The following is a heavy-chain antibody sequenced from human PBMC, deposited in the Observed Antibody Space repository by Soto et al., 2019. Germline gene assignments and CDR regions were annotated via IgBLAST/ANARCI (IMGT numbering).Heavy chain of an antibody. CDR3: ARERGVLNSSSSGNFDY. J-gene: IGHJ4*02. CDR2: IYYSGST. CDR1: GGSISSGGYY. Sequence: QVQLQESGPGLVKPSQTLSLTCTVSGGSISSGGYYWSWIRQHPGKGLEWIGYIYYSGSTYYNPSLKSRVTISVDTSKNQFSLKLSSVTAADTAVYYCARERGVLNSSSSGNFDYWGQGTMVTVSS. V-gene: IGHV4-31*03. D-gene: IGHD6-6*01.